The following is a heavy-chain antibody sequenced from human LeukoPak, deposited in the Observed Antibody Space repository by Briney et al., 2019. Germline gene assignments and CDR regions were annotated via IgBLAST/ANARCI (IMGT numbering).Heavy chain of an antibody. V-gene: IGHV4-59*08. Sequence: SETLSLTCTVSGGSISPYFWSWLRQPPGKGLEWIGYIYYSGSTNYNPSLKSRVPISVDTSKNQFSLKLSSVTAANTAVYYCARRQTYFDYWGQGTLVTVSS. J-gene: IGHJ4*02. CDR3: ARRQTYFDY. CDR2: IYYSGST. CDR1: GGSISPYF.